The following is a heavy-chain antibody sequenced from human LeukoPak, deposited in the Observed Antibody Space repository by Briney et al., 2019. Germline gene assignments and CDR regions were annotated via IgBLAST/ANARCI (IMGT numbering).Heavy chain of an antibody. CDR1: GFTFSNYA. D-gene: IGHD6-19*01. Sequence: GGSLRLSCAASGFTFSNYAMGWVRQAPGKGLEWVAFIRYDGSNKYYADSVKGRFTISRDNSKNTLYLQMNSLRAEDTAVYYCATIAVAGTRWDYWGQGTLVTVSS. CDR3: ATIAVAGTRWDY. CDR2: IRYDGSNK. V-gene: IGHV3-30*02. J-gene: IGHJ4*02.